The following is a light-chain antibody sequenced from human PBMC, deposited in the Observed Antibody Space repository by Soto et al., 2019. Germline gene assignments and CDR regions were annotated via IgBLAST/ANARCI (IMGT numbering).Light chain of an antibody. Sequence: DIQLTQSASSLSASVGDRVTITCQASQVITNYLNWYQQKPGKAPKLLIYDISTLEIGVPSRFDGRGSGTHFTFTINGLQPEDLATYYCQQYENPPYTFGQGTKLEI. J-gene: IGKJ2*01. V-gene: IGKV1-33*01. CDR1: QVITNY. CDR3: QQYENPPYT. CDR2: DIS.